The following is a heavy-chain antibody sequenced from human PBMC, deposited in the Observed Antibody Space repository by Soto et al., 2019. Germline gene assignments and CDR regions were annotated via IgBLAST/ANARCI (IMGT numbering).Heavy chain of an antibody. CDR3: AKDLRRSFIVVVLAATLYSFDY. CDR1: GFTFSSYA. D-gene: IGHD2-15*01. CDR2: ISGSGGST. Sequence: EVQLLESGGGLVQPGGSLRLSCAASGFTFSSYAMSWVRQAPGKGLEWDSAISGSGGSTYYADSVKGRFTISRDNSKNTLYLQMNGLRAEDTAVYYCAKDLRRSFIVVVLAATLYSFDYWGQGTLVTVSS. V-gene: IGHV3-23*01. J-gene: IGHJ4*02.